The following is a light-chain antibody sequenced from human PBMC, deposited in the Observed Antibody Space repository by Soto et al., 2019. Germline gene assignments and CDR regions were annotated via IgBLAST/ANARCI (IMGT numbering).Light chain of an antibody. Sequence: EIVLTQSPGTLSLSPGERATLSCRASQSVISSFLARYQQKPGQAPRLLIYGASSRATGIPDRFSGSGSGTDFTLTISRLAPEDVAVYSCQQYDSSPLTFGGGPKVEIK. CDR2: GAS. V-gene: IGKV3-20*01. CDR3: QQYDSSPLT. CDR1: QSVISSF. J-gene: IGKJ4*01.